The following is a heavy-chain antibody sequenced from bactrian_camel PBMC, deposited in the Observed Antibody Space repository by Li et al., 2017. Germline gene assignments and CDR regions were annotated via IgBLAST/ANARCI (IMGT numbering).Heavy chain of an antibody. CDR2: IYTGGITP. J-gene: IGHJ4*01. Sequence: DVQLVESGGGSVRAGGSLRLSCAASEFPRGLECMAWFRQAPGKEREWVAWIYTGGITPHYANSVRGRFTISEDNAKKTLYLQLNSLKPEDTAMYICAAEHRFGVCASPTLYGNWGQGTQVTVS. CDR3: AAEHRFGVCASPTLYGN. CDR1: EFPRGLEC. D-gene: IGHD1*01. V-gene: IGHV3S31*01.